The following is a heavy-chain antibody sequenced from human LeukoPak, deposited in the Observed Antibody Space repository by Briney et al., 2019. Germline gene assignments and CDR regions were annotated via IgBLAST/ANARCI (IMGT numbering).Heavy chain of an antibody. Sequence: PSETLSLTCTVSGGSISSGGYYWSWIRQHPGKGLEWIGYIYYSGSTYYNPSLKSRVTISVDTSKNQFSLKLSSVTAADTAVYYCARGGDYSNYEGLDYWGQGTLVTVSS. CDR3: ARGGDYSNYEGLDY. CDR1: GGSISSGGYY. V-gene: IGHV4-31*03. CDR2: IYYSGST. J-gene: IGHJ4*02. D-gene: IGHD4-11*01.